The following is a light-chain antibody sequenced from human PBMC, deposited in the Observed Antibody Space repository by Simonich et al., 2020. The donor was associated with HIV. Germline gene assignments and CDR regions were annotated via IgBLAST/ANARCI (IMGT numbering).Light chain of an antibody. CDR3: QQCHSHPHT. Sequence: DIVMTQSPDSLAVSLGERATINCKSSQSVLSSSNNKNSLVWYQQKPGQPPKLLMYWASTRESGVPDRFSGSGSGTDFTLTISSLQAEDVAVYFCQQCHSHPHTFGQGTKVEIK. CDR2: WAS. J-gene: IGKJ2*01. CDR1: QSVLSSSNNKNS. V-gene: IGKV4-1*01.